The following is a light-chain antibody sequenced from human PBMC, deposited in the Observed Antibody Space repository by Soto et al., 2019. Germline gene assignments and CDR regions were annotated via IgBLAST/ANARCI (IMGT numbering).Light chain of an antibody. V-gene: IGKV1-12*01. CDR3: QQANTFPLP. CDR2: AAS. Sequence: DIQMTQSPSSVSASVGDRVTITGRASQAISGWLAWYQQKPGKAPKLLIYAASSLPSGVPSRFSGSGSVTALTLTLSSLKPDDFAIYYCQQANTFPLPFGGGTKVEIK. CDR1: QAISGW. J-gene: IGKJ4*01.